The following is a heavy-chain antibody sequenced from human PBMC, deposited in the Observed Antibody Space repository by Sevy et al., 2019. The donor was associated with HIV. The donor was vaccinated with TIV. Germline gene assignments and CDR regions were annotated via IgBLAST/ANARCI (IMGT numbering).Heavy chain of an antibody. Sequence: GGSLRLSCAASGFSFNNAWMNWVRQAPGKGLEWVGHIKRKTDGGTRDYAASVKGRITISRDDSENTLFLQINSLKTEDTAVYYYTTAPIVAAGDYKYDGMDVWGQGTTVTVSS. V-gene: IGHV3-15*01. CDR3: TTAPIVAAGDYKYDGMDV. CDR1: GFSFNNAW. D-gene: IGHD6-13*01. J-gene: IGHJ6*02. CDR2: IKRKTDGGTR.